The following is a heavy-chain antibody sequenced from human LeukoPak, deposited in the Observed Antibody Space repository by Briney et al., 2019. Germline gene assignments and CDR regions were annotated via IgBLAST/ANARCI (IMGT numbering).Heavy chain of an antibody. CDR3: ARGEQWLETPSFDY. J-gene: IGHJ4*02. CDR1: GYTFTGYY. CDR2: INPNSGGT. Sequence: ASVKVSCKASGYTFTGYYMHWVRQAPGQGLEWMGWINPNSGGTNYAQKFQGRVTMTTDTSTSTAYMELRSLRSDDTAVYYCARGEQWLETPSFDYWGQGTLVTVSS. V-gene: IGHV1-2*02. D-gene: IGHD6-19*01.